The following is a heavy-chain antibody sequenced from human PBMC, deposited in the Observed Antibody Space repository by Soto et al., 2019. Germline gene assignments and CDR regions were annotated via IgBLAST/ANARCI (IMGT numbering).Heavy chain of an antibody. J-gene: IGHJ6*02. CDR3: ARDQGEYSGYGKTYYYYGMDV. CDR1: GYTFTFHY. V-gene: IGHV1-46*01. D-gene: IGHD5-12*01. CDR2: INPNGGST. Sequence: GASVKVSCKASGYTFTFHYIHWVRQAPGQGLEWMGIINPNGGSTSYAQKFQGRVSMTWDTSTSTVYMELSSLRSEDTALYYCARDQGEYSGYGKTYYYYGMDVWGQGTTVTVS.